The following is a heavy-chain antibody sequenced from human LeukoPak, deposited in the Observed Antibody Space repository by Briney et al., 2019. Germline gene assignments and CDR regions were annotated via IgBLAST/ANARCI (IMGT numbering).Heavy chain of an antibody. D-gene: IGHD6-13*01. J-gene: IGHJ4*02. Sequence: SETLSLTCTVSGGSISSYYWSWFRQPPGKGLEWIGYIYYNGNTNYNPSLESRVTTSVDTSKNQFSLRLNSVSAADTAVYYCARGGTWYPYWGQGTLVTVSS. V-gene: IGHV4-59*01. CDR3: ARGGTWYPY. CDR1: GGSISSYY. CDR2: IYYNGNT.